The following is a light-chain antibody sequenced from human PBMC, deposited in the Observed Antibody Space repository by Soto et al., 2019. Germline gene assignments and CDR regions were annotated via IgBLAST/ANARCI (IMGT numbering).Light chain of an antibody. V-gene: IGLV1-40*01. CDR3: SSYAGSNWYV. Sequence: SVLTQPPSVSGAAGQGVTISCTGSSSNIGAGYDVHWYQQLPGTAPKLLIYGNSNRPSGVPDRFSGSKSGNTASLTVSGLQTADEADYYCSSYAGSNWYVFGTGTKVTVL. CDR1: SSNIGAGYD. J-gene: IGLJ1*01. CDR2: GNS.